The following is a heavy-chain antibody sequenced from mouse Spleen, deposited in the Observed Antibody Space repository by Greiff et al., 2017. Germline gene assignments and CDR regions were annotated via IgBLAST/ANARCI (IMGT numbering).Heavy chain of an antibody. Sequence: QVQLQQSGAELVKPGASVKLSCKASGYTFTSYWMQWVKQRPGQGLEWIGEIDPSDSYTNYNQKFKGKATLTVDTSSSTAYMQLSSLTSEDSAVYYCVRGLAGYAMDYWGQGTSVTVSS. D-gene: IGHD2-4*01. CDR2: IDPSDSYT. CDR3: VRGLAGYAMDY. CDR1: GYTFTSYW. J-gene: IGHJ4*01. V-gene: IGHV1-50*01.